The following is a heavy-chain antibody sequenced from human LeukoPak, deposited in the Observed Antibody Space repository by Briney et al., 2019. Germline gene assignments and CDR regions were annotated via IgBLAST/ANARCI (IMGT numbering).Heavy chain of an antibody. CDR3: TTLDFAY. CDR2: IRIKTNSYAT. J-gene: IGHJ4*02. Sequence: GGSLKLSCAASGFTFSGSDMHWIRQASGKGLEWVGRIRIKTNSYATEYAASVKGRFTISRDDSKNTAYLQMNSLKTEDTAVYYCTTLDFAYWGQGPLVTVSS. CDR1: GFTFSGSD. V-gene: IGHV3-73*01.